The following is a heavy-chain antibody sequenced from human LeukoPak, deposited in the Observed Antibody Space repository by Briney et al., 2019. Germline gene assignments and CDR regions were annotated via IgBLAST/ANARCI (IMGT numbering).Heavy chain of an antibody. CDR1: GGTFSSYA. J-gene: IGHJ6*02. Sequence: ASVKVSCKASGGTFSSYAISWVRQAPGQGLEWMGGIIPRFGATIYAQKFQGRVTITADEFTSTAYMELSSLRSEDTAVYYCARWNKLGRDYYYYAMDVWGQGTTVTVSS. V-gene: IGHV1-69*01. CDR3: ARWNKLGRDYYYYAMDV. CDR2: IIPRFGAT. D-gene: IGHD7-27*01.